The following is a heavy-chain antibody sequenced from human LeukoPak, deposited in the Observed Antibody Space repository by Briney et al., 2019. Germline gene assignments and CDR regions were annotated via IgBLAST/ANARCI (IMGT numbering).Heavy chain of an antibody. Sequence: ASVKVSCKASGYTFTGYYMHWVRQAPGQGLEWMGWINPNSGGTNYAQKFQGRVTMTRDTSISTAYMELSRLRSDDTAVYYCARGTYYYGSGSYPKFDYWGQGTLVTVSS. CDR3: ARGTYYYGSGSYPKFDY. D-gene: IGHD3-10*01. J-gene: IGHJ4*02. V-gene: IGHV1-2*02. CDR2: INPNSGGT. CDR1: GYTFTGYY.